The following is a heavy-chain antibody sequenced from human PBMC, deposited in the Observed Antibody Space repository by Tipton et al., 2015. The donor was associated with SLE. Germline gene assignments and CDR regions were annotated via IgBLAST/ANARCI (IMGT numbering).Heavy chain of an antibody. CDR3: ARGLSSLVGFYYYYYMDV. D-gene: IGHD2-8*02. CDR2: INHSGST. J-gene: IGHJ6*03. CDR1: GGSFSGYY. V-gene: IGHV4-34*01. Sequence: TLSLTCAVYGGSFSGYYWSWIRQPPGKGLEWIGEINHSGSTTYNPSLNSRVTISIDTSKNQFSLKLSSVTAADTAVYYCARGLSSLVGFYYYYYMDVWGKGTTVTVSS.